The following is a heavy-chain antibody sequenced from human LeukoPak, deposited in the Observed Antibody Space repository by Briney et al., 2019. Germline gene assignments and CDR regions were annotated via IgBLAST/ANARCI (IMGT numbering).Heavy chain of an antibody. D-gene: IGHD2-15*01. CDR3: VRGYSFGPYGMDV. J-gene: IGHJ6*02. CDR2: ITGSGATT. V-gene: IGHV3-23*01. Sequence: GGSLRLSCAASGFTFSGYAMSWVRQAPGKGLEWVSLITGSGATTYYADSVRGRFTVSRDNSKNTLYLQMSSLRAEDTAVYFCVRGYSFGPYGMDVWGQGTTVTVSS. CDR1: GFTFSGYA.